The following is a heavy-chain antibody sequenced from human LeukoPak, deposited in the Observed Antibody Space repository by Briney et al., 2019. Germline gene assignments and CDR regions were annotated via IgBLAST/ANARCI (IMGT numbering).Heavy chain of an antibody. Sequence: ASVKVSCKASGYTFTNYGFSWVRQAPGQGLEWMGWISAYNGNTGYAQKFQGRVTMTTDTSTSTAYMELRSLTSDDTAVYYCASAATYDFWSGYYTPVYGMDVWGQGTTVTVSS. V-gene: IGHV1-18*04. D-gene: IGHD3-3*01. J-gene: IGHJ6*02. CDR2: ISAYNGNT. CDR1: GYTFTNYG. CDR3: ASAATYDFWSGYYTPVYGMDV.